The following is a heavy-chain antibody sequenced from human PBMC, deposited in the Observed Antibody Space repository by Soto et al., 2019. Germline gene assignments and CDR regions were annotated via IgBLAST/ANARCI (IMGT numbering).Heavy chain of an antibody. CDR3: AKDPGYSSTWYGAFDI. J-gene: IGHJ3*02. Sequence: GGSLRLSCAASGFTFSSYAMSWVRQAPGKGLEWVSTISGSGGNTYYADSVKGRFTISRDNSKNTLYLQMNSLRAEDTAVYYCAKDPGYSSTWYGAFDIWGQGTMVTVSS. CDR2: ISGSGGNT. D-gene: IGHD6-13*01. CDR1: GFTFSSYA. V-gene: IGHV3-23*01.